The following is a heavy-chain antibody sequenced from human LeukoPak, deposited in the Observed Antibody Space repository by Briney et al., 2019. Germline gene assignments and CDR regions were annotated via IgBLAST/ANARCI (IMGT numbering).Heavy chain of an antibody. D-gene: IGHD4-17*01. CDR3: ARGYGLYYYFGMDV. Sequence: GGSLRLSCAASGFTVSSNYMSWVRQAPGKGLEWVSVIYSGGSTYYADSVKGRFTISRDNSKNTLYLQMNSLRAEDTAVYYCARGYGLYYYFGMDVWGQGTTVTASS. CDR2: IYSGGST. CDR1: GFTVSSNY. V-gene: IGHV3-66*01. J-gene: IGHJ6*02.